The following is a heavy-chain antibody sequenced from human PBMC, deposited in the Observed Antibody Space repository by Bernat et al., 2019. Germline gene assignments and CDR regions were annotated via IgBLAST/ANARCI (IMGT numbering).Heavy chain of an antibody. V-gene: IGHV3-66*01. CDR3: ATDWNYSFDI. Sequence: EVQLVESGGGLVQPGGSLRLSCAASGFTVSSSYMSWVRQAPGKGLEWVSAIIKSGAPTFYADSVAGRFTISRDNSKNMLYLQMNSLRAEDTAVYYCATDWNYSFDIWGQGTMVTVSS. CDR2: IKSGAPT. J-gene: IGHJ3*02. CDR1: GFTVSSSY. D-gene: IGHD1-7*01.